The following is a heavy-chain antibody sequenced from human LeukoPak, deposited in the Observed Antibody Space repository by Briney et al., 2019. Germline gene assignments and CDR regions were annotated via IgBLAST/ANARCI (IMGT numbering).Heavy chain of an antibody. J-gene: IGHJ5*02. Sequence: GASVKVSCKASGYTFTSYYMHWVRQAPGQGLEWMGIINPSGGSTSYAQKFQGRVTMTRDTSTSTVYMELSSLRSEDTAVYYCARDGLYCSGGSCYPTGWFDPWGQGTLVTVSS. D-gene: IGHD2-15*01. CDR1: GYTFTSYY. CDR3: ARDGLYCSGGSCYPTGWFDP. CDR2: INPSGGST. V-gene: IGHV1-46*01.